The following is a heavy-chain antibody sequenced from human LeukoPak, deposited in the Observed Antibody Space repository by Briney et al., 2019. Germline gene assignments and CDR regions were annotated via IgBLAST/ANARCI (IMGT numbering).Heavy chain of an antibody. CDR3: ARDRPVVGHVGHDY. D-gene: IGHD6-19*01. V-gene: IGHV4-61*02. J-gene: IGHJ4*02. CDR2: IYTSGSN. Sequence: SETLSLTCTVSGGSISSGTYYWNWIRQPAGKGLEWIGRIYTSGSNNYNPSLKSRITISIDTSKNQFSLNLSSVTAADTAVYYCARDRPVVGHVGHDYWGQGTLVTVSS. CDR1: GGSISSGTYY.